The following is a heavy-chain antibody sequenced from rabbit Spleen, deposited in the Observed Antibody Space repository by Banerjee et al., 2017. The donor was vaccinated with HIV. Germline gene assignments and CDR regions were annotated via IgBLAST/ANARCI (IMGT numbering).Heavy chain of an antibody. V-gene: IGHV1S40*01. J-gene: IGHJ6*01. Sequence: QSLEESGGDLVKPGASLTLTCTASGFSFSSSDYMCWVRQPPGKGPEWIACIGAGVSYTTYYATWAKGRFPISKTSSTTVTLQMTSLTAADTATYFCARDTGSSFSSYGMDLWGPGTLVTVS. CDR3: ARDTGSSFSSYGMDL. CDR1: GFSFSSSDY. CDR2: IGAGVSYTT. D-gene: IGHD8-1*01.